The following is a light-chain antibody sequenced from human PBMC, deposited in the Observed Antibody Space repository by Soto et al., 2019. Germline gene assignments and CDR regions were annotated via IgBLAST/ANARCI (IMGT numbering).Light chain of an antibody. CDR1: QSIGNS. Sequence: EIVLTQSPATISLSPVDRATLSCRASQSIGNSLAWYQQTRGQPPRLLIYDASSRATGIPARFSGSGSGTDFTLTISSLEPEDFAVYFCQQGTFGQGTKVDIK. CDR3: QQGT. J-gene: IGKJ1*01. CDR2: DAS. V-gene: IGKV3-11*01.